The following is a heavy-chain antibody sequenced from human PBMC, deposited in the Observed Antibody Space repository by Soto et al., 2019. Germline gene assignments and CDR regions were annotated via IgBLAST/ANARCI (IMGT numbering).Heavy chain of an antibody. D-gene: IGHD3-3*01. Sequence: QLQLQESGPGLVKPSETLSLTCTVSGGSISSSSYYWGWIRQPPGKGLEWIGSIYYSGSTYYNPSLKSRVTTSVDTSKNQFSLKLSSVTAADTAVYYCARQVTIFGVEPYYYGMDVWGQGTTVTVSS. CDR1: GGSISSSSYY. J-gene: IGHJ6*02. V-gene: IGHV4-39*01. CDR2: IYYSGST. CDR3: ARQVTIFGVEPYYYGMDV.